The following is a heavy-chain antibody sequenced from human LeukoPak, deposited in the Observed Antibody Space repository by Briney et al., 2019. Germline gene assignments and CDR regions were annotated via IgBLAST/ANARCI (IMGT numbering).Heavy chain of an antibody. CDR3: ARQGQLDSDY. D-gene: IGHD5-24*01. Sequence: SETLSLTCTVSGGSISSYCWSWIRQPPGKGLEWIGYIYYSGSTNYNPSLKSRVTISVDTSKNQFSLKLSSVTAADTAVYYCARQGQLDSDYWGQGTLVTVSS. V-gene: IGHV4-59*01. J-gene: IGHJ4*02. CDR1: GGSISSYC. CDR2: IYYSGST.